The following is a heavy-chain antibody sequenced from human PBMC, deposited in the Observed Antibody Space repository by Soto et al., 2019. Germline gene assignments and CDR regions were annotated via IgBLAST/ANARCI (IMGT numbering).Heavy chain of an antibody. V-gene: IGHV3-23*01. D-gene: IGHD3-10*01. J-gene: IGHJ4*02. CDR1: GFTFSSYA. Sequence: EVQLLESGGGLVQPGGSLRLSCAASGFTFSSYAMSWVRQAPGKGLEWVSAISGSSGSTYYADSVKGRFTNSRDNSKNTLYLQMNSLRAEDSALYSCAKPFYYGSAGYFNGDFWGQGTLVTVSS. CDR3: AKPFYYGSAGYFNGDF. CDR2: ISGSSGST.